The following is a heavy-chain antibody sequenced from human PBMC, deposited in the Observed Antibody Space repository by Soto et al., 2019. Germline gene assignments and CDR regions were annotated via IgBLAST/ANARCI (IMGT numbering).Heavy chain of an antibody. CDR1: GGTFSSYA. V-gene: IGHV1-69*06. D-gene: IGHD3-16*02. CDR2: IIPIFGTA. J-gene: IGHJ6*02. Sequence: QVQLVQSGAEVKKPGSSVKVSCKASGGTFSSYAISWVRQAPGQGLEWMGGIIPIFGTANYAQKFQGRVTLTADKSTSRAYMELSSLGSEDTAVYYCTHYDYVWGSYRHLPGGMDVWGQGTTVTVSS. CDR3: THYDYVWGSYRHLPGGMDV.